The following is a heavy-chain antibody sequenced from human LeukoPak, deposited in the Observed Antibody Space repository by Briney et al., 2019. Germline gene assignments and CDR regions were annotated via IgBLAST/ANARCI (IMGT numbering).Heavy chain of an antibody. CDR1: GFTFSSYA. CDR2: ASGSGGST. Sequence: PGGSLRLSCAASGFTFSSYAMGWVRQAPGKGLEWVSAASGSGGSTYYADSVKGRFTISRDNSKNTLYLQMNSLRAEDTAVYYCAKDLGSVVTPPSLDSWGQGTLVTVSS. CDR3: AKDLGSVVTPPSLDS. J-gene: IGHJ4*02. D-gene: IGHD4-23*01. V-gene: IGHV3-23*01.